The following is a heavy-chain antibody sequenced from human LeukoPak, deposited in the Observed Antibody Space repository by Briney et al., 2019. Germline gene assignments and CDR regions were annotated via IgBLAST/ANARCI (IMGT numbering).Heavy chain of an antibody. CDR3: ARAPVATWRDYYYYYMDV. CDR1: GGTFSSYA. Sequence: SVKVSCKASGGTFSSYAISWVRQAPGQGLEWMGGIIPIFGTANYAQKFQGRVTITADESTSTVYMELSSLRSEDTAVYYCARAPVATWRDYYYYYMDVWGKGTTVTISS. CDR2: IIPIFGTA. J-gene: IGHJ6*03. D-gene: IGHD5-12*01. V-gene: IGHV1-69*13.